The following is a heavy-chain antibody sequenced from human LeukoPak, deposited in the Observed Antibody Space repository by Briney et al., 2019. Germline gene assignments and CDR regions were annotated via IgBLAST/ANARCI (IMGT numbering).Heavy chain of an antibody. V-gene: IGHV4-39*07. CDR1: GGSISSNSYY. CDR3: ARLPTCDSGGSCYSGLGGSRWAFDI. J-gene: IGHJ3*02. CDR2: IYYSGST. D-gene: IGHD2-15*01. Sequence: SETLSLTCAVSGGSISSNSYYWGWIRQPPGKGLEWIGSIYYSGSTYYNPSLKSRVTISVDTSKNQFSLKLSSVTAADTAVYYCARLPTCDSGGSCYSGLGGSRWAFDIWGQGTMVTVSS.